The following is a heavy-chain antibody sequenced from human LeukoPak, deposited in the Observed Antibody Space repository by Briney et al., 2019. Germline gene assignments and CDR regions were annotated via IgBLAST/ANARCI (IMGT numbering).Heavy chain of an antibody. Sequence: SGPALVKPTQTLTLTCTFSGFSLSTSGMCVSWIRQPPGKALEWLARIDWDDDKYYSTSLKTRLTISKDTSKNQVVLTMTNMDPVDTATYYCAHIPSDFWIGLTNWFDPWGQGTLVTVSS. CDR3: AHIPSDFWIGLTNWFDP. V-gene: IGHV2-70*11. D-gene: IGHD3-3*01. J-gene: IGHJ5*02. CDR1: GFSLSTSGMC. CDR2: IDWDDDK.